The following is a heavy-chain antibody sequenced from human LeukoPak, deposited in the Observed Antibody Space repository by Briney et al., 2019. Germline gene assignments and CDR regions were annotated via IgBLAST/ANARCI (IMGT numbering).Heavy chain of an antibody. CDR3: ARRDTNWNYDY. V-gene: IGHV4-39*01. CDR2: IYYSGST. Sequence: SETLSLTCTVSGGSISSSSYYWGWIRQPPGKGLEWIGSIYYSGSTYYNPSLKSRVTISVDTSKNQFSLKLSSVTAADTAVYYCARRDTNWNYDYWGQGTLVTVSS. CDR1: GGSISSSSYY. J-gene: IGHJ4*02. D-gene: IGHD1-7*01.